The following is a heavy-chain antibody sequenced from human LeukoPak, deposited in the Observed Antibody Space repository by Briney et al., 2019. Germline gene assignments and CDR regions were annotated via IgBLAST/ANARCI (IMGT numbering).Heavy chain of an antibody. CDR2: IYQSGDT. CDR3: ARAPTAYCLSTTCQPYFDY. Sequence: SETLSLTCTVSGYSISSGYYWGWVRQSPGKGLEWIGSIYQSGDTFNNPSLKSRVTMSVDTSKNQISLKLRSVTAADTAVYYCARAPTAYCLSTTCQPYFDYWGQGTLVTVSS. CDR1: GYSISSGYY. J-gene: IGHJ4*02. D-gene: IGHD2-2*01. V-gene: IGHV4-38-2*02.